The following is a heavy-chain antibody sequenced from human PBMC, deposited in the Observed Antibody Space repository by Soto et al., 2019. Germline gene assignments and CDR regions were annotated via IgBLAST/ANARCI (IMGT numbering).Heavy chain of an antibody. CDR1: GYSFTSYW. CDR3: ARTAYGGVDCNFWAFDI. Sequence: PGESLKISCKGSGYSFTSYWIGWVRQMPGKGLEWMGIIYPGDSDTRYSPSFQGQVTISADKSISTAYLQWSSLKASDTAMYYCARTAYGGVDCNFWAFDIWGQGTMVTVSS. J-gene: IGHJ3*02. D-gene: IGHD2-21*02. CDR2: IYPGDSDT. V-gene: IGHV5-51*01.